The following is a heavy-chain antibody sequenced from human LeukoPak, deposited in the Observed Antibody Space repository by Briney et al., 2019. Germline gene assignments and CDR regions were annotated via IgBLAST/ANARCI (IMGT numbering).Heavy chain of an antibody. Sequence: SETLSHTCAVSGGSIRSSNWWSWVRQPPGKGLEWIGEIYHSGGTTNYNPSLKSRATISVDKSKNQFSLQLSSVTAADTALYYCARPTGRGGYPTDPFDIWGQGTMVTVSS. CDR2: IYHSGGTT. CDR1: GGSIRSSNW. CDR3: ARPTGRGGYPTDPFDI. J-gene: IGHJ3*02. D-gene: IGHD6-25*01. V-gene: IGHV4-4*02.